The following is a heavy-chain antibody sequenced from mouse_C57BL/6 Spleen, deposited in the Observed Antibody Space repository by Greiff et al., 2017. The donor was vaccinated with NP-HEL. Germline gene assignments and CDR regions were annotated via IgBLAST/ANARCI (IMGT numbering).Heavy chain of an antibody. CDR2: IDPETGGT. Sequence: QVHVKQSGAVLVRPGASVTLSCKASGYTFTDYEMHWVKQTPVHGLEWIGAIDPETGGTAYNQKFKGKAILTADKSSSTAYMELRSLTSEDSAVYYCTNYGSSPFAYWGQGTLVTVSA. CDR3: TNYGSSPFAY. CDR1: GYTFTDYE. V-gene: IGHV1-15*01. D-gene: IGHD1-1*01. J-gene: IGHJ3*01.